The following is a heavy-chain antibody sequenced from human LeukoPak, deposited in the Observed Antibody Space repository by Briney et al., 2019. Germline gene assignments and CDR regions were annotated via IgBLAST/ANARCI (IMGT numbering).Heavy chain of an antibody. J-gene: IGHJ3*02. CDR3: ARIYYLGIDAFDI. CDR1: GASISSYY. Sequence: SETLSLTCSVSGASISSYYWSWIRQPPGKGLEWIGYISTIGSTSYNPSLKSRVTISRDTSRNQLSLRLSSVTAADTAVYYCARIYYLGIDAFDIWGQGTRVTVSS. D-gene: IGHD3-22*01. CDR2: ISTIGST. V-gene: IGHV4-4*08.